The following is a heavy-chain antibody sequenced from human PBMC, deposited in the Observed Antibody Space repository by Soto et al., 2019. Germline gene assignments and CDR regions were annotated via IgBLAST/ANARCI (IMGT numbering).Heavy chain of an antibody. J-gene: IGHJ6*02. D-gene: IGHD4-4*01. CDR3: ARVRVTVTTLLSHYYYYYGMDV. V-gene: IGHV4-34*01. CDR1: GGSFSGYY. Sequence: SETLSLTCAVYGGSFSGYYWSWIRQPPGKGLEWIGEINHSGSTNYNPSLKSRVTISVDTSKNQFSLKLSSVTAADTAVYYCARVRVTVTTLLSHYYYYYGMDVRGQGTTVTVSS. CDR2: INHSGST.